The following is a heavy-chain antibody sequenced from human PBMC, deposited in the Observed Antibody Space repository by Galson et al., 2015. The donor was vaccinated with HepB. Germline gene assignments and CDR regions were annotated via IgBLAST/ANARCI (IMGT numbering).Heavy chain of an antibody. J-gene: IGHJ4*02. V-gene: IGHV3-30*04. D-gene: IGHD2-2*01. CDR1: GFTFSSYA. Sequence: SLRLSCAASGFTFSSYAMHWVRQAPGKGLEWVAVISYDGSNKYYADSVKGRFTISRDNSKNTLYLQMNSLRAEDTAVYYCASGLGSSPYDYFDYWGQGTLVTVSS. CDR3: ASGLGSSPYDYFDY. CDR2: ISYDGSNK.